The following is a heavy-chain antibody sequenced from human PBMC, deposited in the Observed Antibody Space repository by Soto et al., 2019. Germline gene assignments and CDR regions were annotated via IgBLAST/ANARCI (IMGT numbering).Heavy chain of an antibody. Sequence: EVQLLESGGRLVPPGGSLRLSCAGSRFSFSNYAMTWACQAPGEGLEWVSSITGSGGGTTYADSVKGRFTISRDNSKNILYLQMGSLRADDTAVYYCSTDPNGDYIGAFDNWGQGTMVTVSS. V-gene: IGHV3-23*01. J-gene: IGHJ3*02. CDR3: STDPNGDYIGAFDN. CDR1: RFSFSNYA. CDR2: ITGSGGGT. D-gene: IGHD4-17*01.